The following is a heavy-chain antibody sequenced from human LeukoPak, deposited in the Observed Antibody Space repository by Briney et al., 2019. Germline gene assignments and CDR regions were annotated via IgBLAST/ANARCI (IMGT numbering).Heavy chain of an antibody. CDR3: ARHLPITGTRLYYFDY. V-gene: IGHV4-39*07. D-gene: IGHD1-20*01. CDR2: IYYSGST. J-gene: IGHJ4*02. Sequence: SETLSLTXTVSGGSISSSSYYWGWIRQPPGKGLEWIGSIYYSGSTNYNPPLKSRVTISVDTSKNQFSLKLSSVTAADTAVYYCARHLPITGTRLYYFDYWGQGTLVTVSS. CDR1: GGSISSSSYY.